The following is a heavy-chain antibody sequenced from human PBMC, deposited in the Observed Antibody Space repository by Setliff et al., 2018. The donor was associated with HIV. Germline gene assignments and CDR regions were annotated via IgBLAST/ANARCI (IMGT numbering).Heavy chain of an antibody. CDR1: GFTFTSYW. V-gene: IGHV3-7*01. D-gene: IGHD3-10*01. CDR3: ARKLRPGHGVDV. CDR2: INQDGSEK. J-gene: IGHJ6*02. Sequence: GGSLRLSCAASGFTFTSYWMIWVRQAPGKGLEWVANINQDGSEKNYVDSVKGRFTIPRDNAKNSLYLQMNSLRAEDTAIYYCARKLRPGHGVDVWGQGTTVTVSS.